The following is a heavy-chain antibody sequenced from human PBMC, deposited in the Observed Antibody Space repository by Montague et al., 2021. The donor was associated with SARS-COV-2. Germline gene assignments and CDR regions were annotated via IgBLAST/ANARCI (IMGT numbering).Heavy chain of an antibody. CDR3: ARGLWFGELLSLYYYYGMDV. J-gene: IGHJ6*01. CDR2: N. Sequence: NDYAVSVKSRITINPDTSKNQFSLQLNSVTPADTAVYYCARGLWFGELLSLYYYYGMDVWGQGTTVSVSS. V-gene: IGHV6-1*01. D-gene: IGHD3-10*01.